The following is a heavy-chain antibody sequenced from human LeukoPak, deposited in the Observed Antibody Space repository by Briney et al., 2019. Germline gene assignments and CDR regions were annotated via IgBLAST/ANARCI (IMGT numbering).Heavy chain of an antibody. CDR3: AHRAAYYDYVWGSYLDYFDY. D-gene: IGHD3-16*02. CDR2: IYWDDDK. Sequence: TLSLTCAVSGGCISSGGYSWSWIRQPPGEALEWLALIYWDDDKRYSPSLKSRLTITKDTSKNQVVLTVTNMDPVDTATYYCAHRAAYYDYVWGSYLDYFDYWGQGTLVTVSS. CDR1: GGCISSGGYS. J-gene: IGHJ4*02. V-gene: IGHV2-5*08.